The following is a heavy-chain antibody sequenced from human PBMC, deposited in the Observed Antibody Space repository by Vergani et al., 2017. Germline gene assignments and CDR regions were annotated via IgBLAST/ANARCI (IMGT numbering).Heavy chain of an antibody. J-gene: IGHJ5*02. V-gene: IGHV4-59*01. CDR1: GGSISSYY. CDR3: ARDRITMVRGGIIHNWFDP. D-gene: IGHD3-10*01. Sequence: QVQLQESGPGLVKPSETLSLTCTVSGGSISSYYWSWIRQPPGKGLEWIGYIYYSGSTNYNPSLKSRVTISVDTSKNQFSLKLSSVTAADTAVYYCARDRITMVRGGIIHNWFDPWGQGTLVTVSS. CDR2: IYYSGST.